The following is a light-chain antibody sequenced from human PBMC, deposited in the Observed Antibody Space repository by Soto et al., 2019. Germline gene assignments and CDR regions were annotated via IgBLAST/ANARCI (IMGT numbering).Light chain of an antibody. V-gene: IGKV1-27*01. CDR2: AAS. CDR1: QGISNY. Sequence: DIQMTQSPSSLSASVGDRVTITCRARQGISNYLAWYQQKPGKVPKLLIYAASTLQSGVPSRFSGSGSGTDFTLTISCLQPEDVATYYCQKYNSAPRTFGKGTKVEIK. J-gene: IGKJ1*01. CDR3: QKYNSAPRT.